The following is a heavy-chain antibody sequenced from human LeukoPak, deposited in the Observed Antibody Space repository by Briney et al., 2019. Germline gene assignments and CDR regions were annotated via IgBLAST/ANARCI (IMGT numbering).Heavy chain of an antibody. Sequence: HPGGSLRLSCAASGFTVSSNYMSWVRQAPGKGLEWVSVIYSGGDTYYVDSVKGRFTISRDNSKNTLYLQMNSLRAEDTAVYYCAKDFSGYYYDSSGTTVAFDIWGQGTMVTVSS. CDR3: AKDFSGYYYDSSGTTVAFDI. D-gene: IGHD3-22*01. CDR1: GFTVSSNY. V-gene: IGHV3-53*01. J-gene: IGHJ3*02. CDR2: IYSGGDT.